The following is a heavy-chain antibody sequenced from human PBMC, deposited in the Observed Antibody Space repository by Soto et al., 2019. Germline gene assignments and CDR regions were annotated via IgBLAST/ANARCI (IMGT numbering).Heavy chain of an antibody. J-gene: IGHJ4*02. CDR1: GFTFSSYG. Sequence: EVQVVQSGGGSVQPGGSLRLSCEASGFTFSSYGMTWVRQAPGKGLEWVAGISGSGVDTKYADSVKGRFIIARDNSMNKMYLQMNNLRGEDTAVYFCAIGGGYCYGDCTRAHWGQGTLVTVSS. D-gene: IGHD2-21*02. V-gene: IGHV3-23*04. CDR3: AIGGGYCYGDCTRAH. CDR2: ISGSGVDT.